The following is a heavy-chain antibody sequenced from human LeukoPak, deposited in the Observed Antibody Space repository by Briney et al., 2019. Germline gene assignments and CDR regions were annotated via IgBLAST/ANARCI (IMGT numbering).Heavy chain of an antibody. V-gene: IGHV4-31*03. J-gene: IGHJ4*02. Sequence: SETLSLTCTASGGSISSGGYYWSWIRQHPGKGLEWIGYIYYSGSIYYNPSLKSRVTISVDTSKNEFSLKLSSVTAADTALYYCARRTVTNGWFRIDYWGQGSLVIVSS. D-gene: IGHD6-19*01. CDR1: GGSISSGGYY. CDR2: IYYSGSI. CDR3: ARRTVTNGWFRIDY.